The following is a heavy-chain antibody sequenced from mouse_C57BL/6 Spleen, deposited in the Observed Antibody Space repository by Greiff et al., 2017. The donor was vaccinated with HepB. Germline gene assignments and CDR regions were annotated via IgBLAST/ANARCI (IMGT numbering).Heavy chain of an antibody. CDR1: GYSITSGYY. CDR2: ISYDGSD. J-gene: IGHJ2*01. V-gene: IGHV3-6*01. Sequence: ESGPGLVKPSQSLSLTCSVPGYSITSGYYWNWIRQFPGNKLEWMGYISYDGSDNYNPSLKNRISITRDTSKNQFFLKLNSVTTEDTATYYCARGDYYYGSSSFDYWGQGTTLTVAS. D-gene: IGHD1-1*01. CDR3: ARGDYYYGSSSFDY.